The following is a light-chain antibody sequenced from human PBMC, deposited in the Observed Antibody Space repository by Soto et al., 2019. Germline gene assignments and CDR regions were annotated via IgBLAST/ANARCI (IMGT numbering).Light chain of an antibody. CDR1: QDISNY. CDR2: AAS. J-gene: IGKJ4*01. V-gene: IGKV1-9*01. Sequence: DIQLTQSPSFLSASVGDRVTITCRASQDISNYLAWYQQKPEKAPELLIYAASTLQSGVPSRFSGSGSGTEFTLTISSLQPEDFATYYCQQLNSYPLTFGGGTKVEIK. CDR3: QQLNSYPLT.